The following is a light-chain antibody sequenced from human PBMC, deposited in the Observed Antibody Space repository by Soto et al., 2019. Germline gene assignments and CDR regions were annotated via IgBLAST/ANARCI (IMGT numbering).Light chain of an antibody. CDR1: SSDVGGYKY. J-gene: IGLJ1*01. V-gene: IGLV2-11*01. Sequence: QSALTQPRSVSGSPGQSVTISCTVTSSDVGGYKYVSWYQKKPGKAPKLSIYGVSRWPSGVPNRFSGSKSGNRASLTISGLQAEDEGDYYCCSYAGGPEVFGTGTKVTVL. CDR3: CSYAGGPEV. CDR2: GVS.